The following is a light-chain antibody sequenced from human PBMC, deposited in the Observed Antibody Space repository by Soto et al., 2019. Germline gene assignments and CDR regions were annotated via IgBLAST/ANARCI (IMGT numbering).Light chain of an antibody. J-gene: IGLJ2*01. V-gene: IGLV2-14*03. CDR3: SSYSTSSTLIL. CDR2: DVN. CDR1: RSDIGGSNS. Sequence: QSALTQPASVSGSPGQTVIISCTGTRSDIGGSNSVSWYQQHPGRAPKLILFDVNTRPSKIPDRFSGSKSDNTAFLTISGLQSDDEADYYCSSYSTSSTLILFGGGTKVTVL.